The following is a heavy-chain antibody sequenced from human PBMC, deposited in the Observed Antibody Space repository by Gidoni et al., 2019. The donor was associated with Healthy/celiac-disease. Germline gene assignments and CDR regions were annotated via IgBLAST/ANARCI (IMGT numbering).Heavy chain of an antibody. CDR2: TRNKANSYTT. J-gene: IGHJ6*02. Sequence: EVQLVESGGGLVQPGGSLRLSCAASGFTFSDHYMDWVRQAPGKGLEWVGRTRNKANSYTTEYAASVKGRFTISRDDSKNSLYLQMNSLKTEDTAVYYCASTSTSFYGMDVWGQGTTVTVSS. V-gene: IGHV3-72*01. CDR1: GFTFSDHY. D-gene: IGHD2-2*01. CDR3: ASTSTSFYGMDV.